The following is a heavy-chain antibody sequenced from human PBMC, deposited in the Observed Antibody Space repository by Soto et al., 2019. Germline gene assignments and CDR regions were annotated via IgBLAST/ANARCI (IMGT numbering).Heavy chain of an antibody. CDR1: GFTFSNFG. CDR2: ISYDGNIK. J-gene: IGHJ4*02. Sequence: QVQLVESGGGVVQPGRSLRLSCAASGFTFSNFGMHWVRQAPGKGLGWVASISYDGNIKYSADSLKGRFTISRDNFKNTLYLQRNSLRSEDTAVYYFARFWGSATSAVDDYCGQGTLVTVSS. D-gene: IGHD3-16*01. CDR3: ARFWGSATSAVDDY. V-gene: IGHV3-30*03.